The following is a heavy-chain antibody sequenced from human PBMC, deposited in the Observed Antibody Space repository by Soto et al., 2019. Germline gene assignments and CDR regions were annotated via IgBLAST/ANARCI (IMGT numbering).Heavy chain of an antibody. J-gene: IGHJ5*02. CDR3: ARDDYGDPGWFDP. D-gene: IGHD4-17*01. CDR2: IWYDGSNK. Sequence: QVQLVESGGGVVQPGRSLRLSCAASGFTFSSYGMHWVRQAPGKGLEWVAVIWYDGSNKYYADSVKGRFTISRDNSKNTLYLQMNILRAEDRAVYYCARDDYGDPGWFDPWGQGTLVSVSS. CDR1: GFTFSSYG. V-gene: IGHV3-33*01.